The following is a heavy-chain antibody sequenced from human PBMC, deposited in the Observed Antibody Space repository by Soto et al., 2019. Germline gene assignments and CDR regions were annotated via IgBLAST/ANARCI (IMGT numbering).Heavy chain of an antibody. CDR3: AKDYGSSRYFFDY. CDR2: ISGNGAST. D-gene: IGHD6-19*01. Sequence: PGGSLRRSCAASGGTFINYDMTWVRQAPGEGLEWVSTISGNGASTHYADSVKGRFSISRDNSKNTLYLQMNSLRADDTAVYYCAKDYGSSRYFFDYWGQGALVTVSS. J-gene: IGHJ4*02. V-gene: IGHV3-23*01. CDR1: GGTFINYD.